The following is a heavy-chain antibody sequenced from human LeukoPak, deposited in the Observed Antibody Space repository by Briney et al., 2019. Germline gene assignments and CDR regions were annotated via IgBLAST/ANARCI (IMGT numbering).Heavy chain of an antibody. Sequence: GASVKVSCKASGYTFTSYDINWVRQATGQGLEWMGWMNPNSGNTGYAQKSQGRVTITRNTSISTAYMELSSLRSEDTAMDYCATHYDFWSGYGYWGQGTLVTVSS. J-gene: IGHJ4*02. D-gene: IGHD3-3*01. V-gene: IGHV1-8*03. CDR1: GYTFTSYD. CDR2: MNPNSGNT. CDR3: ATHYDFWSGYGY.